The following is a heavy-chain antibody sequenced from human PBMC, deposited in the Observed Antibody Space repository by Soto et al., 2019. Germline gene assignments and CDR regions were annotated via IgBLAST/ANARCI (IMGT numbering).Heavy chain of an antibody. V-gene: IGHV1-69*01. CDR2: ILPIMGSV. Sequence: QVHLVQSGSEVMKPGSSVTVSCKASGGTFNTYTFSWVRQAPGQGLACMGSILPIMGSVNYAHDFRGRLSITADPSTTTAYMELTSLTSHDTAIYYCARIPRYSYPTSDPLDNWGQGTLVTVSS. CDR1: GGTFNTYT. CDR3: ARIPRYSYPTSDPLDN. J-gene: IGHJ4*02. D-gene: IGHD2-15*01.